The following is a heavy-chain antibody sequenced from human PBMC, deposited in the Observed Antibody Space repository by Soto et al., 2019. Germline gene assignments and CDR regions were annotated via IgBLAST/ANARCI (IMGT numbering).Heavy chain of an antibody. CDR3: ARDVDTSMSAPLDY. V-gene: IGHV1-3*01. J-gene: IGHJ4*02. D-gene: IGHD5-18*01. Sequence: ASVKVSCKASGYTFTAYAMDWVRQTPGKRLEWVGWINVGTGDTEYSQQFQGRANITRDTSARTLYMELSSLRSEDTAVYYCARDVDTSMSAPLDYWGQGSLVTVSS. CDR2: INVGTGDT. CDR1: GYTFTAYA.